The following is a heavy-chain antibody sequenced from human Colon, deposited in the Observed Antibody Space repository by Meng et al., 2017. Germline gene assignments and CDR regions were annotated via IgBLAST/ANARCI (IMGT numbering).Heavy chain of an antibody. J-gene: IGHJ4*02. V-gene: IGHV3-7*01. Sequence: EVQLEESGGGLVQPGGSLRLSCAASGFIFSTHWMSWVRQAPGKGLEWVANIKEDGSVKYYVDSVKGRFTISRDNAKNSVYLQMNSLRGEDTAVYYCVRYAWLGDWGQGTLVTVSS. CDR3: VRYAWLGD. CDR2: IKEDGSVK. CDR1: GFIFSTHW. D-gene: IGHD3-10*01.